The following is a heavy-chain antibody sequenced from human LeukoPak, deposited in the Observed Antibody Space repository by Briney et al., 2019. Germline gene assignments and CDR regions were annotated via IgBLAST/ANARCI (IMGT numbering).Heavy chain of an antibody. CDR2: VYSSGST. Sequence: PSETLSLTCSVSGGSVSTTNYYWSWLRQPPGKGLEWIGYVYSSGSTKYNPSLKSPVTISLDTSKNQFSLKLNSVTAADTAVYYCARGTYCSGGTCHSSNWFDPWGQGTLVTVSS. CDR3: ARGTYCSGGTCHSSNWFDP. D-gene: IGHD2-15*01. J-gene: IGHJ5*02. CDR1: GGSVSTTNYY. V-gene: IGHV4-61*01.